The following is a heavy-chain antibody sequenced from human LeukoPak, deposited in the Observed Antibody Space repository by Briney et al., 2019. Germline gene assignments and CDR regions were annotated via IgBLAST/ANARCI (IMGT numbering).Heavy chain of an antibody. Sequence: ASVKVSCKASGYTFTSYYMHWVRQAPGQGLEWMGIINPSGGSTSYAQKFQGRVTKTRDTSTSTVYMELSSLRSEDTAVYYCARDRGYYYDSSGYYPDYWGQGTLVTVSS. CDR1: GYTFTSYY. CDR2: INPSGGST. CDR3: ARDRGYYYDSSGYYPDY. D-gene: IGHD3-22*01. V-gene: IGHV1-46*03. J-gene: IGHJ4*02.